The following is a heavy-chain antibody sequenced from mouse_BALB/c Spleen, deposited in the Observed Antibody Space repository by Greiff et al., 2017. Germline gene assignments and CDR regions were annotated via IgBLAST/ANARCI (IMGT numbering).Heavy chain of an antibody. CDR3: ARSILLRPVFAY. J-gene: IGHJ3*01. CDR2: ISYSGST. CDR1: GYSITSDYA. Sequence: EVKLVESGPGLVKPSQSLSLTCTVTGYSITSDYAWNWIRQFPGNKLEWMGYISYSGSTSYNPSLKSRISITRDTSKNQFFLQLNSVTTEDTATYYCARSILLRPVFAYWGQGTLVTVSA. V-gene: IGHV3-2*02. D-gene: IGHD1-1*01.